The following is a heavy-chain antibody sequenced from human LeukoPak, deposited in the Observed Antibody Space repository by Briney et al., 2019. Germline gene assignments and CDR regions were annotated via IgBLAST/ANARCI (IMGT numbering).Heavy chain of an antibody. CDR1: GGSFSGYY. D-gene: IGHD3-22*01. J-gene: IGHJ6*03. CDR3: ARGAMIVVVKYYYYYIDV. Sequence: SETLSLTCAVYGGSFSGYYWSWIRQPPGKGLEWMGEIKHSGSTNYNPSLKSRVTISVDTSKNQFSLKLSSVTAADPDVYYCARGAMIVVVKYYYYYIDVWGNGTTVTVSS. CDR2: IKHSGST. V-gene: IGHV4-34*01.